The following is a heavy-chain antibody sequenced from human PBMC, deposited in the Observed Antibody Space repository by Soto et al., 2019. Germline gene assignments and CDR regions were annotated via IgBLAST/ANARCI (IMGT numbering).Heavy chain of an antibody. CDR2: IKEDGSEK. V-gene: IGHV3-7*01. CDR3: ARGARI. CDR1: RFTFSGYW. J-gene: IGHJ3*02. Sequence: EVQLVESGGDLVQPGGSLRLYCADSRFTFSGYWMYWVRQAPGKGLEWVANIKEDGSEKNYVDSVRGRFTISRDNAKNSLYLQMNSRRAEDTAVYYCARGARIWGQGTMVTVS.